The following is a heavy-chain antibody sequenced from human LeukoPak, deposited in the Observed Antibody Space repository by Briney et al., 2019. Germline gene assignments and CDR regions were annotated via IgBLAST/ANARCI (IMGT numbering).Heavy chain of an antibody. CDR1: GFTSSSYA. CDR3: AKNPFVGYGSDYFDD. D-gene: IGHD3-10*01. Sequence: PGGSLSPSCAASGFTSSSYAMSWVRQAPGKGLEWVSDISGSGGNTYYADSVKGRFTISRDNSKNTLYLQMDSLRAEDTAVYYCAKNPFVGYGSDYFDDWGQGTLVTVSS. CDR2: ISGSGGNT. V-gene: IGHV3-23*01. J-gene: IGHJ4*02.